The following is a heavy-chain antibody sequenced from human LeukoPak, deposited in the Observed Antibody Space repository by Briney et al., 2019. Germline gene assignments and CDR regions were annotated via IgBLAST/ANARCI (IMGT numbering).Heavy chain of an antibody. J-gene: IGHJ4*02. V-gene: IGHV3-7*01. CDR2: IKEDGSEK. CDR1: GFTFSRRW. Sequence: GGSLRLSCAASGFTFSRRWMSWVRQAPGKGLEWVANIKEDGSEKYVDSMKGRFTISRDNARNSLYLQMNSLRAEDTAVYYCAREVHAAVTDFDYWGQGTLVTVSS. CDR3: AREVHAAVTDFDY. D-gene: IGHD6-13*01.